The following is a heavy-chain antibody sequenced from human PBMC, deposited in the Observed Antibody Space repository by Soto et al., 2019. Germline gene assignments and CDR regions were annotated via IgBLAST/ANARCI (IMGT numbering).Heavy chain of an antibody. J-gene: IGHJ6*02. CDR1: GYTFTRYG. Sequence: ASVKVSCKASGYTFTRYGISWVRQAPGQGLEWMGWISAYNGNTNYAQKLQGRVTMTTDTSTSTAYMELRSLRSDDTAVYYCARDPGRKDYDFWSGYYSIISPRDYYGMDVWGQGTTVTVSS. D-gene: IGHD3-3*01. CDR2: ISAYNGNT. CDR3: ARDPGRKDYDFWSGYYSIISPRDYYGMDV. V-gene: IGHV1-18*04.